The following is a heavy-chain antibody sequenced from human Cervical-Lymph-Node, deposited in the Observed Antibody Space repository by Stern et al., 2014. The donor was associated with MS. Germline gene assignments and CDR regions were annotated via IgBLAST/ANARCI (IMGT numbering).Heavy chain of an antibody. Sequence: MQLVQSGAEVKKPGESLRISCEVSGYKFTNNWIGWVRQMPGKGLEWMGIIYSPSFQGQVTILVDKSNTTAYLQWSSLKASDTALYYCARRGHGYMGIDYWGQGTPVTVSS. V-gene: IGHV5-51*03. CDR1: GYKFTNNW. CDR3: ARRGHGYMGIDY. J-gene: IGHJ4*02. D-gene: IGHD5-24*01. CDR2: I.